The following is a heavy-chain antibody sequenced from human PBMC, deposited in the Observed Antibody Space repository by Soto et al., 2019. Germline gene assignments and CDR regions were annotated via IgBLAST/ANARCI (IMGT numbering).Heavy chain of an antibody. V-gene: IGHV3-33*01. Sequence: GGSLRLSCAASGFTFSMYGMHWVRQAPGKGLEWVAVIWYDGSNKYYADSVKGRFTISRDNSKNTLYLQMNSLRAEDTAVYYCARSEVGAPVHGMYVWGQGTTVIVSS. CDR1: GFTFSMYG. CDR3: ARSEVGAPVHGMYV. CDR2: IWYDGSNK. J-gene: IGHJ6*02. D-gene: IGHD1-26*01.